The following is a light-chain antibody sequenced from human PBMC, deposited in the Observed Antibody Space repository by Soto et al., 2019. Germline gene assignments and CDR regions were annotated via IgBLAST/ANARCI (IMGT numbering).Light chain of an antibody. CDR1: SSDVGGYNY. CDR3: SSFAGSSTSWV. J-gene: IGLJ3*02. CDR2: EGT. V-gene: IGLV2-23*01. Sequence: QSALTQPASVSGSPGQSITISCTGTSSDVGGYNYVSWYQQHPGKAPKLMIYEGTKRPSGVSNRFSGSKSGNTASLTISGLQAEDEADYYCSSFAGSSTSWVFGGGTQLTVL.